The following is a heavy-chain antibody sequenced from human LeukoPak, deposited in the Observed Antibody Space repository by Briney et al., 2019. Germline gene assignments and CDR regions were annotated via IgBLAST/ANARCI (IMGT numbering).Heavy chain of an antibody. CDR3: ARHGGSLGYFDY. J-gene: IGHJ4*02. D-gene: IGHD1-26*01. CDR2: VYDSGTT. V-gene: IGHV4-59*08. Sequence: SETLSLTCSVSGGSISTYCWSWIRQTPGKGLEWLGYVYDSGTTNYNPSLKGRVTISSDTSKNQFSLNLRSVNAADTAIYYCARHGGSLGYFDYWGQGTLVTVSS. CDR1: GGSISTYC.